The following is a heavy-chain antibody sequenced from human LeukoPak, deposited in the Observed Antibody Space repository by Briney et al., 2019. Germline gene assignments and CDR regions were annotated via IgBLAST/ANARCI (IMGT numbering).Heavy chain of an antibody. CDR1: GFTFSSYS. CDR2: ISSSSSYI. CDR3: ARVGSWGLDDAFDI. V-gene: IGHV3-21*01. Sequence: GGSLRLSCAASGFTFSSYSMNWVRQAPGKGLEWVSSISSSSSYIYYADSVKGRFTISRDNAKNSLYLQMNSLRAEDTAVYYCARVGSWGLDDAFDIWGQGQWSPSLQ. D-gene: IGHD2-15*01. J-gene: IGHJ3*02.